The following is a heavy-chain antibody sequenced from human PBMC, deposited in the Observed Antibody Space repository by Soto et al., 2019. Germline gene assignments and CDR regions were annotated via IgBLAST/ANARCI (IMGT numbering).Heavy chain of an antibody. V-gene: IGHV1-69*11. CDR1: GGTFSNYA. CDR2: IIPILGTT. D-gene: IGHD2-21*01. Sequence: QVQLVQSGAEVKKPGSSVTVSCKASGGTFSNYALSWVRQAPGQGLEWIGGIIPILGTTNYGQKFQGKVTLAADEATGAAYMELSSLRVEDTATYDCVLGQYIVVGRVRHINYGLDVWGQGTTVTVSS. J-gene: IGHJ6*02. CDR3: VLGQYIVVGRVRHINYGLDV.